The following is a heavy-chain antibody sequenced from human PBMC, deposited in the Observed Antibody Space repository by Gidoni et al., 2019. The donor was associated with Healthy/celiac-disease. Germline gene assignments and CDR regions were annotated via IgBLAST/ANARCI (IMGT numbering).Heavy chain of an antibody. CDR3: AKALGQLVGAGHNNWFDP. D-gene: IGHD6-13*01. CDR1: GFTFDDDA. CDR2: ISWNSGSI. J-gene: IGHJ5*02. Sequence: EVQLVESGGGLVQPGRSLRLSCAASGFTFDDDAMHWVRQAPGKGLEWVSGISWNSGSIGYADSVKGRFTISRDNAKNSLYLQMNSLRAEDTALYYCAKALGQLVGAGHNNWFDPWGQGTLVTVSS. V-gene: IGHV3-9*01.